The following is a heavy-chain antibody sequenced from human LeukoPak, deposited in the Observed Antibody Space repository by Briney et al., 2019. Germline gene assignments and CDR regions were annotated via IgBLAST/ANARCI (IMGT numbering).Heavy chain of an antibody. CDR1: GYTFSHYG. Sequence: ASVKVSCKASGYTFSHYGVQWVRQAPGQTLEWMGWINAGSGDAKYSQNFQGRLTMTSDTSATTLYMELNSLRSEDTAVYYCARSGSNWSCDYWGQGTLVTVSS. J-gene: IGHJ4*02. D-gene: IGHD6-13*01. CDR2: INAGSGDA. V-gene: IGHV1-3*01. CDR3: ARSGSNWSCDY.